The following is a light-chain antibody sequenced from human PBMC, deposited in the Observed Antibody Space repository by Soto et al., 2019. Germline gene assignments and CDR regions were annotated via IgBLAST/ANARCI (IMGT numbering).Light chain of an antibody. CDR1: SGHSSYV. CDR3: QTWDSGIWV. J-gene: IGLJ3*02. CDR2: LNSDGSH. Sequence: QPVLTQSPSASASLGASVKLTCTLSSGHSSYVIAWHQQQPEKGPRYLMKLNSDGSHSKGDGIPDRFSGSSSGAERYLTISSLQSEDEADYYCQTWDSGIWVFGGGTKLTVL. V-gene: IGLV4-69*01.